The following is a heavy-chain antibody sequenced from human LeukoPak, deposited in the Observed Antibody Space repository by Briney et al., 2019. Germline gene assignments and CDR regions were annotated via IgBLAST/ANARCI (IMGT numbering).Heavy chain of an antibody. CDR3: ARGDDYGDYNWFDP. Sequence: PSETLSLTCTVSGGSISSYYWSGIRQPAGKGLEWIGRIYTSGSTNYNPSLKSRVTMSVDTSKNQFSLKLSSVTAADTAVYYCARGDDYGDYNWFDPWGQGTLVTVSS. V-gene: IGHV4-4*07. J-gene: IGHJ5*02. D-gene: IGHD4-17*01. CDR1: GGSISSYY. CDR2: IYTSGST.